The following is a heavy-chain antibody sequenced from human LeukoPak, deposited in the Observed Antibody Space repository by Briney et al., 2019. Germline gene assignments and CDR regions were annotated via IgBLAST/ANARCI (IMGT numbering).Heavy chain of an antibody. J-gene: IGHJ4*02. V-gene: IGHV4-38-2*02. CDR3: ARGRRGGNRYFDY. CDR2: INHSGST. CDR1: GYSISSDYY. D-gene: IGHD2-15*01. Sequence: SETLSLTCTVSGYSISSDYYWGWIRQPPGKGLEWIGSINHSGSTYYNPSLKSRVTISVDTSKNQFSLKLSSVTAADTAVYYCARGRRGGNRYFDYWGQGTLVTVSS.